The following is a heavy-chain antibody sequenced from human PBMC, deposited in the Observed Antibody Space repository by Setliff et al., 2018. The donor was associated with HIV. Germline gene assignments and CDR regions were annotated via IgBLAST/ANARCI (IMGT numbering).Heavy chain of an antibody. CDR2: IYYSGNT. CDR3: ASSWSRVPYYGMDV. V-gene: IGHV4-59*11. J-gene: IGHJ6*02. CDR1: GDSISSHY. D-gene: IGHD6-13*01. Sequence: SETLSLTCNVSGDSISSHYWSRIRQPPGKGLEWIGTIYYSGNTISNPSLKSRVTMTRNTSISTAYMELSSLRSDDTAVYYCASSWSRVPYYGMDVWGQGTTVTVSS.